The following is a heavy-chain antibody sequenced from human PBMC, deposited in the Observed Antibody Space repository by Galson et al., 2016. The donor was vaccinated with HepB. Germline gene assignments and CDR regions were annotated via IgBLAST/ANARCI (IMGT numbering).Heavy chain of an antibody. D-gene: IGHD2-15*01. CDR2: ISSRSTYT. CDR3: VRVVVAATRWFDP. CDR1: GFPFSDFS. V-gene: IGHV3-11*06. Sequence: SLRLSCAASGFPFSDFSMGWIRQAPGKGLEWVSYISSRSTYTNYADSVRGRFTISRDNAKKSVYLQMDSLRVEDSAVYYCVRVVVAATRWFDPWGQGTLVTVSS. J-gene: IGHJ5*02.